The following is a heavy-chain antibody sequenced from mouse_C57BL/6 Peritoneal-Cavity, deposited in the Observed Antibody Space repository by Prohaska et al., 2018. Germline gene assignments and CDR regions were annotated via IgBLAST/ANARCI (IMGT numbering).Heavy chain of an antibody. CDR2: ILPGSGST. J-gene: IGHJ2*01. D-gene: IGHD1-1*01. Sequence: KLSCKATGYTFTGYWKEWVKQRPGHGLEWIGEILPGSGSTNYNAKFKGKATVTADTSSNTAYMQLSSLTTEDYAIYYCARGTTVPDFDFWGQGTTLTVSS. CDR3: ARGTTVPDFDF. CDR1: GYTFTGYW. V-gene: IGHV1-9*01.